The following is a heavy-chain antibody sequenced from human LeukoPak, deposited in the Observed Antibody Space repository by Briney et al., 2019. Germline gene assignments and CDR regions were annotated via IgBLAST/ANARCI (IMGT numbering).Heavy chain of an antibody. D-gene: IGHD2-2*01. CDR2: ISSNGGST. V-gene: IGHV3-64D*06. J-gene: IGHJ4*02. CDR1: GFTFSSYA. CDR3: VVEVVPAAPDYFDY. Sequence: GGSLRLSCSASGFTFSSYAMHWVRQAPGKGLEHVSAISSNGGSTYYADSVKGRFTISRDNSKNTLYLQMSSLRAEDTAVYYCVVEVVPAAPDYFDYWGQGTLVTVSS.